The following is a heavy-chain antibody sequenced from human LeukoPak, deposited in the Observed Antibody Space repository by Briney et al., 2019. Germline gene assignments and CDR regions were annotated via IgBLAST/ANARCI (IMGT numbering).Heavy chain of an antibody. D-gene: IGHD5-18*01. CDR2: ISSSSSYI. V-gene: IGHV3-21*01. CDR3: ARGGDRGIQLWPDY. J-gene: IGHJ4*02. Sequence: GGSLRLSCAASGFTFGSYSMNWVRQAPGKGLEWVSSISSSSSYIYYADSVKGRFTISRDNAKNSLYLQMNSLRAEDTAVYYCARGGDRGIQLWPDYWSQGTLVTVSS. CDR1: GFTFGSYS.